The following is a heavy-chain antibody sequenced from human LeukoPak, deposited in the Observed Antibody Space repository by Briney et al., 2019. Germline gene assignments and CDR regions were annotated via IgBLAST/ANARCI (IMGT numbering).Heavy chain of an antibody. J-gene: IGHJ4*02. CDR3: ARDRSSNDY. CDR2: ISSSSSYI. CDR1: GFTFSSYS. V-gene: IGHV3-21*01. Sequence: GGSLRLFCAASGFTFSSYSMNWAPQPRGKGLEWVSSISSSSSYIYYADSVKGRFTISRDNAKNSLYLQMNSLRAEDTAVYYCARDRSSNDYWGQGTLVTVSS.